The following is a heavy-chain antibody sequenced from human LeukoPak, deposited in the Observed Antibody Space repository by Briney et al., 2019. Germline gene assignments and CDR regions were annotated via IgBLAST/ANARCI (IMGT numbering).Heavy chain of an antibody. Sequence: SETLSLTCTVSGGSISSGSYYWSWIRQPAGKGLEWIGRIYTSGSTNYNPSLKSRVTMSVDTSKNQFSLKLSSVTAADTAVYYCARDWVPSPLYYYMDVWGKGTTVSVSS. CDR3: ARDWVPSPLYYYMDV. CDR2: IYTSGST. CDR1: GGSISSGSYY. V-gene: IGHV4-61*02. D-gene: IGHD3-10*01. J-gene: IGHJ6*03.